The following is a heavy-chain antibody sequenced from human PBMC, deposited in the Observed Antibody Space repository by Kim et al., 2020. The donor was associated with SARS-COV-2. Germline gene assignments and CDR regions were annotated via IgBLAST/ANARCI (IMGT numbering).Heavy chain of an antibody. Sequence: ASVKVSCKASGYTFTSYYMHWVRQAPGQGLEWMGIINPSGGSTSYAQKFQDRVTMTRDTSTSTVYMELSSLRSEDTAVYYCARDGASSGYFNWFDPWGQGTLVTVSS. J-gene: IGHJ5*02. CDR1: GYTFTSYY. V-gene: IGHV1-46*03. D-gene: IGHD3-22*01. CDR2: INPSGGST. CDR3: ARDGASSGYFNWFDP.